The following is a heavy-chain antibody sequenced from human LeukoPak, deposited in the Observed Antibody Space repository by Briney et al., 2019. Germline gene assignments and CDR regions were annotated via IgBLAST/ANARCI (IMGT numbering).Heavy chain of an antibody. CDR1: GFTFSSYS. CDR3: ARDLETDYGDYEFYYYGMDV. J-gene: IGHJ6*02. CDR2: ISSSSSYI. Sequence: PGGSLRLSCAASGFTFSSYSMNWVRQAPGKGLEWVSSISSSSSYIYYADSVKGRFTISRDNAKNSLYLQMNSLRAEDTAVYYCARDLETDYGDYEFYYYGMDVWGQGTTVTVSS. V-gene: IGHV3-21*01. D-gene: IGHD4-17*01.